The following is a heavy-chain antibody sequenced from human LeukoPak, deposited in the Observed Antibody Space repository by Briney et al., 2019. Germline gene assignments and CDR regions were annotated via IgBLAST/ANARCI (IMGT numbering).Heavy chain of an antibody. CDR2: IRYDGSYK. CDR1: GFSFSGYG. D-gene: IGHD6-19*01. J-gene: IGHJ4*02. CDR3: AGIAVAGLY. V-gene: IGHV3-30*02. Sequence: GGSLRLSCTASGFSFSGYGMHWVRQAPGKGLQWMSFIRYDGSYKYYADSVNGRFTISRDNSKNTLYLQMDNLRPDDTAIYYCAGIAVAGLYWGQGTLITVSS.